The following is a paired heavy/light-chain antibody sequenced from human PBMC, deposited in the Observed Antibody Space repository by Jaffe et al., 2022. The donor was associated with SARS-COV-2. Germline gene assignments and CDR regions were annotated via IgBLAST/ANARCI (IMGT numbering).Heavy chain of an antibody. V-gene: IGHV5-51*01. CDR3: AIHSSLTGSISGHGDLYYYYIDV. D-gene: IGHD2-21*02. CDR2: VFPGDSDT. J-gene: IGHJ6*03. CDR1: GYKFPNYW. Sequence: EVQLVQSGAELKKPGESLNISCQGSGYKFPNYWIGWVRQKPGKGLEWMGVVFPGDSDTRYSPSFRGQVTISADKSINTAFLQWSSLRASDTAMYYCAIHSSLTGSISGHGDLYYYYIDVWGKGTSVTVSS.
Light chain of an antibody. V-gene: IGLV2-23*02. CDR1: NSDIGNYDL. CDR2: DVN. J-gene: IGLJ2*01. CDR3: SSYAGRNIFVV. Sequence: QSALTQPASVSGSPGQSITISCTGTNSDIGNYDLVSWYQEHPGKVPKVIIYDVNKRPSGVSNRFSGSKSGNTASLTISGLQAEDEADYYCSSYAGRNIFVVFGGGTKLTVL.